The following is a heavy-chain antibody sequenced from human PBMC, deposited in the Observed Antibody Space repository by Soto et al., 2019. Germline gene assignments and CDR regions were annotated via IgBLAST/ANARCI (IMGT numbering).Heavy chain of an antibody. CDR1: GGSISSGDYY. J-gene: IGHJ4*02. V-gene: IGHV4-31*03. CDR3: ATYGSGTYKPTTFDY. D-gene: IGHD3-10*01. CDR2: IYYSGST. Sequence: QVQLQESGPGLVKPSQTLSLTCTVSGGSISSGDYYWSWIRQHPGKGLEWTGYIYYSGSTYYNPSLKSRVTISVDTSKNQFSLKLSSVTAADTAVYYCATYGSGTYKPTTFDYWGQGTLVTVSS.